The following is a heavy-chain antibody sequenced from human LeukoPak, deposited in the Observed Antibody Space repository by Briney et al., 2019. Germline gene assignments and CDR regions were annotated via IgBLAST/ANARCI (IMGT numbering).Heavy chain of an antibody. V-gene: IGHV1-18*04. CDR2: ISAYNGNT. CDR3: ARHDTGYSSSWYDY. D-gene: IGHD6-13*01. J-gene: IGHJ4*02. Sequence: ASVKVSCKASGYTFTGYYIHWVRQAPGQGLEWMGWISAYNGNTNYAQKLQGRVTMTTDTSTSTAYMELRSLRSDDTAVYYCARHDTGYSSSWYDYWGQGTLVTVSS. CDR1: GYTFTGYY.